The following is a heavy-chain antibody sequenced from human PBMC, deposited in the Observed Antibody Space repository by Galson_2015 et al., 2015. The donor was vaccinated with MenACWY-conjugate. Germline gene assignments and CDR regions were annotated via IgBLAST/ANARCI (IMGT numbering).Heavy chain of an antibody. V-gene: IGHV2-5*01. Sequence: SSHAELVGWVRQPPGKAPEWLAFVYWNDDKRYSPSLRSRLTITKDTSRNQVVLTMTNMDPADTSIFYCAYRTHVTSVDFWGQGTLVTVSS. CDR1: SSHAEL. CDR3: AYRTHVTSVDF. J-gene: IGHJ4*02. CDR2: VYWNDDK. D-gene: IGHD2-21*02.